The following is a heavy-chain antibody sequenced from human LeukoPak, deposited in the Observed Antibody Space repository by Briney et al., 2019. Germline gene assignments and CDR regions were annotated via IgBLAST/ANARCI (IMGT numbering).Heavy chain of an antibody. Sequence: GGSLRLSCAASGFTFSDYYMSWIRQAPGKGLEWVSYISSSGSTIYYADSVKGRFTISRDNAKNSLYLQMNSLRAEDTAVYYCARDQYYYDSSGYYYKYFQHWGQGTLVTVSS. CDR2: ISSSGSTI. V-gene: IGHV3-11*01. D-gene: IGHD3-22*01. CDR1: GFTFSDYY. CDR3: ARDQYYYDSSGYYYKYFQH. J-gene: IGHJ1*01.